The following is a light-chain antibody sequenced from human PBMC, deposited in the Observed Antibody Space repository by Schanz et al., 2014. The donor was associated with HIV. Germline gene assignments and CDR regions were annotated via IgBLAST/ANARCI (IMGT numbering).Light chain of an antibody. V-gene: IGKV3-20*01. J-gene: IGKJ4*01. Sequence: EIVMTQSPGTLSVSPGERATLSCKASQSVGSNLAWYQQKPGQAPRLLMYGASNRATGIPDRFSGSESGTDFTLTISRLEPEDFAVYYCQYFGNSGGTFGGGTKVEI. CDR1: QSVGSN. CDR2: GAS. CDR3: QYFGNSGGT.